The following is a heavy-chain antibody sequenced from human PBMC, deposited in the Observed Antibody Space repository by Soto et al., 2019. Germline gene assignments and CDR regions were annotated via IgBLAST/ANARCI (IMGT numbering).Heavy chain of an antibody. CDR3: AHRRDCSSTNCYVDNWFDP. V-gene: IGHV2-5*02. CDR2: IYWDDDK. Sequence: VSGPTLVNPTQTLTLTCTFSGFSLSTSGVGVGWIRQPPGKALEWLALIYWDDDKRYSPSLKSRLTITKDTSKNQVVLTMTNMDPVDTATYYCAHRRDCSSTNCYVDNWFDPWGQGTLVTVSS. J-gene: IGHJ5*02. D-gene: IGHD2-2*01. CDR1: GFSLSTSGVG.